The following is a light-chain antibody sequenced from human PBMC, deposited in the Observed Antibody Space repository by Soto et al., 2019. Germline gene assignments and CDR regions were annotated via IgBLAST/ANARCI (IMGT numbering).Light chain of an antibody. CDR1: SSEVGGYNS. CDR3: SSFTSDSTYV. V-gene: IGLV2-14*01. J-gene: IGLJ1*01. Sequence: QSALTQPASVSGSPGQSITISCTGTSSEVGGYNSVSWYRQDPGKAPKLMIYDVTNRPSGVSNRFSGAKSGNTASLTISGLQAEDEADYYCSSFTSDSTYVFGTGTQLTVL. CDR2: DVT.